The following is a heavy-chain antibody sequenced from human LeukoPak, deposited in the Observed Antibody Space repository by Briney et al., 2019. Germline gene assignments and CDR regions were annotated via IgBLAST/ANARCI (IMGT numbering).Heavy chain of an antibody. CDR2: ISGSGGST. D-gene: IGHD2-15*01. Sequence: PGGSLRLSCAASGFTFSSYGMSWVRQAPGKGLEWVSAISGSGGSTYYADSVKGRFTISRDNSKNTLYLQMNSLRAEDTAIYYCAKDHPNCSGGSCYSGAFDHWGQGTLVTVSS. CDR3: AKDHPNCSGGSCYSGAFDH. V-gene: IGHV3-23*01. CDR1: GFTFSSYG. J-gene: IGHJ5*02.